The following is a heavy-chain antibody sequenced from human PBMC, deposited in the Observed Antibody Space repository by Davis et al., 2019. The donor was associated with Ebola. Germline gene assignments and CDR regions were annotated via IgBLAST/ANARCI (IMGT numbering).Heavy chain of an antibody. Sequence: GESLKISCTASGFTFSSYAMHWVRQAQGKGLEWVAFIRYDGSNKYYADSVKGRFTISRDNGKNSLYLQMNSLRAEDTALYNCARDSKAGWDDYYGMDLWGQGTTVTVSS. J-gene: IGHJ6*02. CDR1: GFTFSSYA. CDR2: IRYDGSNK. D-gene: IGHD1-26*01. CDR3: ARDSKAGWDDYYGMDL. V-gene: IGHV3-30*02.